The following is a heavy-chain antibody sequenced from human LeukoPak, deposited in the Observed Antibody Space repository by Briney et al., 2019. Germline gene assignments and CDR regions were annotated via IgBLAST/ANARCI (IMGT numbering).Heavy chain of an antibody. CDR1: GYSFILYG. Sequence: ASVKVSCKTSGYSFILYGISWVRQAPGQGPEWMGWISTSTGDTKYTQKFQGRVTLTTDTSTSTAYMELSSLRSDDTAVYYCARDDNYGVFVNIDYWGQGTLVTVSS. CDR2: ISTSTGDT. J-gene: IGHJ4*02. CDR3: ARDDNYGVFVNIDY. V-gene: IGHV1-18*01. D-gene: IGHD4-11*01.